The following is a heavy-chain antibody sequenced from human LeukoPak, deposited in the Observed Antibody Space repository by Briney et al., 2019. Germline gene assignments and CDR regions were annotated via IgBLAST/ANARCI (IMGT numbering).Heavy chain of an antibody. CDR1: GFTFGGYA. CDR2: IRSKAYGGTT. D-gene: IGHD1-1*01. J-gene: IGHJ5*02. Sequence: PGGSLRLSCTASGFTFGGYAMSWFRQAPGKGLEWVGFIRSKAYGGTTEYTASVKGRFTISRDDSKSIAYLQMNSLKTEDTAVYYCTGVLEDGNWNDLHYLGPWGQGTLVTVSS. CDR3: TGVLEDGNWNDLHYLGP. V-gene: IGHV3-49*01.